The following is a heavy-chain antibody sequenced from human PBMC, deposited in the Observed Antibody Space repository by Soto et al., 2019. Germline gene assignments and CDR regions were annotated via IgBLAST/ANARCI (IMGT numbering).Heavy chain of an antibody. CDR3: ARHGGQWLAPAKNFYYYYYMDV. V-gene: IGHV4-59*08. CDR1: GGSISSYY. D-gene: IGHD6-19*01. J-gene: IGHJ6*03. Sequence: SETLSLTCTVSGGSISSYYWSWIRQPPGKGLEWIGYIYYSGSTNYNPSLKSRVTISVDTSKNQFSLKLSSVTAADTAVYYCARHGGQWLAPAKNFYYYYYMDVWGKGTKVTVSS. CDR2: IYYSGST.